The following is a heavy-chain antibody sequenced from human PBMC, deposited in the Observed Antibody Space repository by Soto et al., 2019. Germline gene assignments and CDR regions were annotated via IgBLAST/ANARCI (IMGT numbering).Heavy chain of an antibody. Sequence: EVQLVESGGGLIQPGGSLRLSCAASGFTVSSNYMSWVRQAPGKGLEWVSIIYSSGGTYYADSVKGRFTISRDDSMNTLYLQMNTLRVEDTAVYFCARGGVCSGGRCPLRGSFDYWGRGILVTVSS. D-gene: IGHD2-15*01. CDR1: GFTVSSNY. CDR3: ARGGVCSGGRCPLRGSFDY. CDR2: IYSSGGT. J-gene: IGHJ4*02. V-gene: IGHV3-53*01.